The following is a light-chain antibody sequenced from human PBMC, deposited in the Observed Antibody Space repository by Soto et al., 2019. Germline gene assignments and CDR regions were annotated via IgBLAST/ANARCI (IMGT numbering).Light chain of an antibody. CDR1: ISDLAIYNY. Sequence: SVLTQPSSVSGAPGQSITISCTGTISDLAIYNYVSWYQQQPGKAPKLMIYQVTNRPSGVSNRFSGSRSGNTASLTTSGLQAEDEADYYCSSYTDSSNYVFGTGTKVTVL. CDR2: QVT. V-gene: IGLV2-14*01. CDR3: SSYTDSSNYV. J-gene: IGLJ1*01.